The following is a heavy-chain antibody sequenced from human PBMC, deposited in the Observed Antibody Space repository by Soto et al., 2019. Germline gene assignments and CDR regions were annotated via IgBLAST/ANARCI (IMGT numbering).Heavy chain of an antibody. CDR3: AKIDRNGYRAFDY. CDR1: GFTFDDYA. CDR2: ISWNSGSI. D-gene: IGHD3-22*01. J-gene: IGHJ4*02. Sequence: EVQLVESGGGLVQPGRSLRLSCAASGFTFDDYAMHWVRQAPGKGLEWVSGISWNSGSIGYADSVKGRFTISRDNAKNSQYQQKNNLRAEDTALNYCAKIDRNGYRAFDYWGQGTPVTVSS. V-gene: IGHV3-9*01.